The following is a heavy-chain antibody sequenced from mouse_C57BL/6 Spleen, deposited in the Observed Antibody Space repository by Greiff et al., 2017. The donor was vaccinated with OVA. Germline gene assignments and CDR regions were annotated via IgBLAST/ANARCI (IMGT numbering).Heavy chain of an antibody. V-gene: IGHV3-6*01. Sequence: EVQLQQSGPGLVKPSPSLSLTCSVTGYSITSGYYWNWIRQFPGNKLEWMGYISYDGSNNYNPSLKNRISITRDTSKNQFFLKLNSVTTEDTATYYCAREEETAQAPFAYWGQGTLVTVSA. CDR3: AREEETAQAPFAY. CDR2: ISYDGSN. J-gene: IGHJ3*01. CDR1: GYSITSGYY. D-gene: IGHD3-2*02.